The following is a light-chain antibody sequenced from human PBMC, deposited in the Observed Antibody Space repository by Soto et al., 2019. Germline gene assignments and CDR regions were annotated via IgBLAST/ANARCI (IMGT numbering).Light chain of an antibody. CDR3: QQYYSTPFT. CDR2: WSS. Sequence: IVMTQSPDSLALSLGERATINCKSSQSVLYNSNNHNYLAWYQQKPGQPPKLLIYWSSTRESGVPDRFSGSGSGTDFTLTISSLRAEDVAVYYCQQYYSTPFTFGPGTKVDIK. J-gene: IGKJ3*01. V-gene: IGKV4-1*01. CDR1: QSVLYNSNNHNY.